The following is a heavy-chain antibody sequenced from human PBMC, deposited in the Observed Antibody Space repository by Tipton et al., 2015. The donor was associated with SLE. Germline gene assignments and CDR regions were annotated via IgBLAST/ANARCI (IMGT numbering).Heavy chain of an antibody. J-gene: IGHJ4*02. Sequence: SLRLSCAASGFTFSSYGMNWVRQAPGKGLGWVSVISGSGVSTYYADSVKGRFTISRDNSKNTLYLQMNSLRAEDTAVYYCAKQYGDYVAFDYWGQGTLVTVSS. CDR3: AKQYGDYVAFDY. CDR1: GFTFSSYG. CDR2: ISGSGVST. D-gene: IGHD4-17*01. V-gene: IGHV3-23*01.